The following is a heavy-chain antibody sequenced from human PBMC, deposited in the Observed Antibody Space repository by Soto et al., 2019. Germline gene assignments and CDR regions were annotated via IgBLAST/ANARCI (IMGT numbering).Heavy chain of an antibody. V-gene: IGHV1-69*01. CDR1: GGTFSSYA. J-gene: IGHJ6*02. Sequence: QVQLVQSGAEVKKPGSSVKVSCKASGGTFSSYAISWVRQAPGQGLEWMGGIIPIFGTANYAQKFQGRVMITADESTRTAYMELSSLRSEDTAVYYCASPPGYCSGGSCRMDVWGQGTTVTVSS. CDR2: IIPIFGTA. CDR3: ASPPGYCSGGSCRMDV. D-gene: IGHD2-15*01.